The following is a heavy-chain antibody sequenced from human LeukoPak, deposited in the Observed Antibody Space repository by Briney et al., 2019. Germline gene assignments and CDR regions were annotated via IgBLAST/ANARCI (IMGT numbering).Heavy chain of an antibody. CDR2: ISGSGGST. D-gene: IGHD5-18*01. J-gene: IGHJ4*02. CDR1: GFTFSSYG. CDR3: AKGGIQLWFYFDY. V-gene: IGHV3-23*01. Sequence: GGSLRLSCAASGFTFSSYGMSWVRQAPGRGLEWVSAISGSGGSTYYADSVKGRFTTSRDNSKNTLYLQMNSLRAEDTAVYYCAKGGIQLWFYFDYWGQGTLVTVSS.